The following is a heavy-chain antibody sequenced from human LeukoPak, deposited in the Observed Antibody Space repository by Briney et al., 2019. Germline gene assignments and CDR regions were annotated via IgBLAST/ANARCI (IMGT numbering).Heavy chain of an antibody. CDR1: SVSINSYY. CDR3: ARAGRWRYFDY. J-gene: IGHJ4*02. V-gene: IGHV4-59*01. CDR2: IYYSGST. D-gene: IGHD5-24*01. Sequence: SETLSLTCTVSSVSINSYYWSWIRQPPGKGLEWIGYIYYSGSTNYNPSLKSRVTISVDTSKNQFSLKLSSVTAADTAVYYCARAGRWRYFDYWGQGTLVTVSS.